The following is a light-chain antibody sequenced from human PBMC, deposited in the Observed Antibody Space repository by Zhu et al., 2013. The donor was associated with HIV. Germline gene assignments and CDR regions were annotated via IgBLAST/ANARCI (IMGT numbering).Light chain of an antibody. V-gene: IGLV6-57*01. CDR3: QSYDSSNVI. CDR1: SGSIVSNY. Sequence: LTQPHSVSESPGKTVTISCTRSSGSIVSNYVQWYQQRPGSSPTTVIYEDDQRPSGVPDRFSGSIDSSSNSASLTISGLKTEDEADYYCQSYDSSNVIFGGGTKLTVL. CDR2: EDD. J-gene: IGLJ2*01.